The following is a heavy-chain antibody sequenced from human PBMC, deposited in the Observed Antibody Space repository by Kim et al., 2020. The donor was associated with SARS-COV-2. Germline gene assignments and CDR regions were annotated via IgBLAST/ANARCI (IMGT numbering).Heavy chain of an antibody. V-gene: IGHV4-59*01. J-gene: IGHJ6*03. Sequence: SETLSLTCTVSGGSISSYYWSWIRQPPGKGLEWIGYIYYSGSTNYNPSLKSRVTISVDTSKNQFSLKLSSVTAADTAVYYCARNLSGKAKWWSYYYYMDVWGKGTTVTVSS. D-gene: IGHD2-15*01. CDR2: IYYSGST. CDR1: GGSISSYY. CDR3: ARNLSGKAKWWSYYYYMDV.